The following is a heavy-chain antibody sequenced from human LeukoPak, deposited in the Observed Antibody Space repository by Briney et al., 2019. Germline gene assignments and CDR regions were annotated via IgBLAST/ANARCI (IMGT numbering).Heavy chain of an antibody. CDR1: GFMFSSYA. CDR3: AKVGYGDLDH. Sequence: GGSLRLSCAASGFMFSSYAMTWVRQAPGKGLEWVSSISGSGEFTDYADSVKGRFTISRDNPENTVYLQMSSLRVDDTAPYFCAKVGYGDLDHWGQGVLVPVSS. CDR2: ISGSGEFT. J-gene: IGHJ4*02. V-gene: IGHV3-23*01. D-gene: IGHD4-17*01.